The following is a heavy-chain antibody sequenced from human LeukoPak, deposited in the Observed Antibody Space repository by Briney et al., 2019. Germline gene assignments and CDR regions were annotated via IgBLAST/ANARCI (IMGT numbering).Heavy chain of an antibody. D-gene: IGHD3-9*01. Sequence: ASETLSLTCEVSGGSISSGGYSWSWIRQPPGKGLEWIGYLSKSGNTNYSPSLKSRVTIFGDTSKNQFFLKLSSVTAADTAVYYCARARYVNSFYAFDIWGQGTLVTVSS. CDR1: GGSISSGGYS. V-gene: IGHV4-61*08. J-gene: IGHJ3*02. CDR3: ARARYVNSFYAFDI. CDR2: LSKSGNT.